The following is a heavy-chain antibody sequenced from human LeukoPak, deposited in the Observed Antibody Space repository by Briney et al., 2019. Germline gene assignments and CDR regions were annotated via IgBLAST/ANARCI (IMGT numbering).Heavy chain of an antibody. CDR2: IIPIFGTA. J-gene: IGHJ4*02. CDR1: GGTFSSYA. Sequence: SVKVSCTASGGTFSSYAISWVRQAPGQGLEWMGGIIPIFGTANYAQKFQDRVTITTDESTSTAYMELSSLRSEDTAVYYCARDMNPMSWAAAAMDYWGQGTLVTVSS. V-gene: IGHV1-69*05. CDR3: ARDMNPMSWAAAAMDY. D-gene: IGHD6-13*01.